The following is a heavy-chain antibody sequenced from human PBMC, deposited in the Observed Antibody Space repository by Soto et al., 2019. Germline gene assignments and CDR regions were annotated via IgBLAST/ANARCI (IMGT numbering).Heavy chain of an antibody. V-gene: IGHV1-69*06. J-gene: IGHJ5*02. CDR1: GGTFNSFS. CDR3: TRRGHQSANCFDP. CDR2: IIPMSGRP. Sequence: QVQLVQSGAEVKTPGSSVRVSCKASGGTFNSFSIDWVRQAPGQGFEWMGGIIPMSGRPNYAQRFQGRVTFSADKSTNTVYMEVNSLTYEDTAVYYCTRRGHQSANCFDPWGQGTLVTVSS.